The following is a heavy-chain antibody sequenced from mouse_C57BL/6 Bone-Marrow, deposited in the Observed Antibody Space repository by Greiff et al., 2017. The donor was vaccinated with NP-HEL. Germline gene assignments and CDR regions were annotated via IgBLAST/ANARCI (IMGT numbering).Heavy chain of an antibody. Sequence: EVKLQESGPGMVKPSQSLSLTCTVTGYSITSGYDWHWIRHFPGNKLEWMGYISYSGSTNYNPSLKSRISITHDTSKNHFFLKLNSVTTEDTATYYCAREDSNLWYFDVWGTGTTVTVSS. CDR1: GYSITSGYD. CDR3: AREDSNLWYFDV. J-gene: IGHJ1*03. D-gene: IGHD2-5*01. CDR2: ISYSGST. V-gene: IGHV3-1*01.